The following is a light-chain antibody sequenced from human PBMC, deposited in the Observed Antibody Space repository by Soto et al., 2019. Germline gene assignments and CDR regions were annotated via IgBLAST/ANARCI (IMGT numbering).Light chain of an antibody. V-gene: IGKV3-20*01. CDR1: QSVSTF. CDR2: DAS. CDR3: QQYGRSQT. Sequence: EIVLTQSPATLSLSPGERAILSCRASQSVSTFLAWFQHKPGQAPRLLIYDASNRATGIPDRFSGSGSGTDFTLTIRRLEPEDFALYYCQQYGRSQTFGQGTKVDIK. J-gene: IGKJ1*01.